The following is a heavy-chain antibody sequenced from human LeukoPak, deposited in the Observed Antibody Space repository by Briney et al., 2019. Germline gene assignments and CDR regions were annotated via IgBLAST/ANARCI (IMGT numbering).Heavy chain of an antibody. CDR3: ASAPNGDFFDY. CDR1: AGSISNYY. V-gene: IGHV4-59*01. CDR2: IYYSGRT. J-gene: IGHJ4*02. D-gene: IGHD2-8*01. Sequence: SETLSLTCTVSAGSISNYYWSWIRQAPGKALEWIGYIYYSGRTNYNPSLKSRVTISEGTSTNQFTLKLSSVTTADTAIYYCASAPNGDFFDYWGQGTLVTVSS.